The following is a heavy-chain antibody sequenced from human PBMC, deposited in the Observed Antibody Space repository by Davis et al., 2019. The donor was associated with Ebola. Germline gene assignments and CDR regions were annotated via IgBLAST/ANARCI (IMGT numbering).Heavy chain of an antibody. D-gene: IGHD5-12*01. V-gene: IGHV3-69-1*01. CDR1: GFIFSSYD. CDR3: ARGGYSGYDNYLDY. J-gene: IGHJ4*02. Sequence: GESLKISCAASGFIFSSYDLNWVRQAPGMGLEWVSSFTSSNNIYYADSVKGRFTISRDNAKKSLYLQMNSLRVEETAVYYCARGGYSGYDNYLDYWGQGTLVTVSS. CDR2: FTSSNNI.